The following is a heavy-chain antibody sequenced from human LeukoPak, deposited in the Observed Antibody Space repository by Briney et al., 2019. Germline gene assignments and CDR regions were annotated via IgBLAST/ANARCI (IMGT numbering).Heavy chain of an antibody. CDR1: GGSISSSSYY. CDR3: ARVRKYYYYYYMDV. Sequence: SEALSLTCTVSGGSISSSSYYWSWIRQPPGKGLEWIGEINHSGSTNYNPSLKSRVTISVDTSKNQFSLKLSSVTAADTAVYYCARVRKYYYYYYMDVWGKGTTVTVSS. CDR2: INHSGST. V-gene: IGHV4-39*07. J-gene: IGHJ6*03.